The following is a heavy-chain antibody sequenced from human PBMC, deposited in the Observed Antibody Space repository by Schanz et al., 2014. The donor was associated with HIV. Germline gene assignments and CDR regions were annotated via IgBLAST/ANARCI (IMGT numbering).Heavy chain of an antibody. V-gene: IGHV3-7*03. J-gene: IGHJ6*02. CDR2: IKEDGSVI. Sequence: EVHLLGSGGGLVQPGGSLRLSCVASGFTLSSYSMNWVRQAPGKGLEWVANIKEDGSVINYVDSVKGRFTISRDNAKNLLFLEMNSLRVEDTALYYCAKGIMGSTEFYYGMDVWGQGTTVTVSS. CDR1: GFTLSSYS. CDR3: AKGIMGSTEFYYGMDV. D-gene: IGHD3-10*01.